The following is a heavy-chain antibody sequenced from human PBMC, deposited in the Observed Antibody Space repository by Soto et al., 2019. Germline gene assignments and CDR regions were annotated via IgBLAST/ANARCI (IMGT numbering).Heavy chain of an antibody. D-gene: IGHD2-15*01. CDR2: MNPNSGNT. CDR1: GYTFTSYD. CDR3: ARGVGYCSGGSCYENWFDP. V-gene: IGHV1-8*01. J-gene: IGHJ5*02. Sequence: ASVKVSCKASGYTFTSYDINWVRQATGQGLEWMGWMNPNSGNTGYAQKFQGRVTMTRNTSLSTAYMELSSLRSEDTAVYYCARGVGYCSGGSCYENWFDPWGQGTLVTVSS.